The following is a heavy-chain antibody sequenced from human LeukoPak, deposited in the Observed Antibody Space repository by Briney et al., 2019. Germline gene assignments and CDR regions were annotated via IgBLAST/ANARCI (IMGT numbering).Heavy chain of an antibody. D-gene: IGHD6-13*01. V-gene: IGHV3-48*01. CDR2: ISSSSSTI. CDR1: GFTFSSYS. Sequence: GGSLILSCAASGFTFSSYSMNWVRQAPGKGLEGVSYISSSSSTIYYADSVKGRFTISRDNAKNSLYLQMNSLRAEDTAVYYCARDRGIAAAGTGYWGQGTLVTVSS. CDR3: ARDRGIAAAGTGY. J-gene: IGHJ4*02.